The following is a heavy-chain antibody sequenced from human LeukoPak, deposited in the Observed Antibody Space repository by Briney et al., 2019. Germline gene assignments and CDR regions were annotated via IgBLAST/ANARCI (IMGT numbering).Heavy chain of an antibody. D-gene: IGHD1-26*01. CDR3: SRARPDFGSFYTVSDY. J-gene: IGHJ4*02. V-gene: IGHV1-8*01. Sequence: GASVKVSCKASGYTFTSHDINWVRQATGQGLEWMGWMNPGNGNTGYAQKFQGRVTMSRDTSISTAYMELTSLRSDDTAVYYCSRARPDFGSFYTVSDYWGQGTLLTVSS. CDR1: GYTFTSHD. CDR2: MNPGNGNT.